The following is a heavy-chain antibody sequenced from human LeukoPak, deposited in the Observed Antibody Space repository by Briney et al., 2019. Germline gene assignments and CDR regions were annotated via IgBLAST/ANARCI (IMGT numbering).Heavy chain of an antibody. J-gene: IGHJ4*02. V-gene: IGHV1-8*01. CDR1: GYTFTSYD. CDR3: ARGRGDGGRWPTDY. CDR2: MNPNSGNT. Sequence: ASVKVSCKASGYTFTSYDINWVRQATGQGLEWMGWMNPNSGNTDYAQKFQGRVTMTRNTSISTAYMQLSSLRSEDAAVYYCARGRGDGGRWPTDYWGQGTLVTVSS. D-gene: IGHD5-24*01.